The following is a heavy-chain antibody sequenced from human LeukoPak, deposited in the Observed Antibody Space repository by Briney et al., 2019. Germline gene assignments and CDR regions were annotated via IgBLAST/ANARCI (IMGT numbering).Heavy chain of an antibody. CDR1: GFTFSSYW. CDR3: ARVAVAATGAFDI. J-gene: IGHJ3*02. D-gene: IGHD6-19*01. V-gene: IGHV3-7*04. Sequence: ESLRLSCAVSGFTFSSYWMSWVRQAPGKGLEWVASIKQDGSEIQYVDSVKGRFTISRDNAKNSLYLQMNSLRVEDTAVYYCARVAVAATGAFDIWGQGTMVTVSS. CDR2: IKQDGSEI.